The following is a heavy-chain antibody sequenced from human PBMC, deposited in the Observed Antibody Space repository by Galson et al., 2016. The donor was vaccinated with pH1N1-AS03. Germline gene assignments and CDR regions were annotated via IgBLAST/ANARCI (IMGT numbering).Heavy chain of an antibody. CDR2: ISSSGTV. V-gene: IGHV3-69-1*01. Sequence: SLRLSCAASGFTFSNYDMNWVRLAPGKGLEWVSYISSSGTVYYTDSVKGRFTISRDNAKNSLYLQMNYLRPEDTALYYCAIDFRADTEAFWGQGTQVTVSS. D-gene: IGHD6-19*01. CDR3: AIDFRADTEAF. J-gene: IGHJ4*02. CDR1: GFTFSNYD.